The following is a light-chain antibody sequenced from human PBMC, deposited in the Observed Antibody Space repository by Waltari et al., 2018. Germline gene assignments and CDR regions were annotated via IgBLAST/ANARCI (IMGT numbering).Light chain of an antibody. V-gene: IGLV1-47*01. CDR2: RDN. CDR1: SSNIGNNH. J-gene: IGLJ3*02. Sequence: QSVMTQPPSTSGTPGQRVIISCSGSSSNIGNNHVYWYQQLPGAAPTLLIYRDNERPSGVPVRFSVSKSGTSASLAISGLRSEDEADYYCGGWDDNLNGWVFGGGTRLTVL. CDR3: GGWDDNLNGWV.